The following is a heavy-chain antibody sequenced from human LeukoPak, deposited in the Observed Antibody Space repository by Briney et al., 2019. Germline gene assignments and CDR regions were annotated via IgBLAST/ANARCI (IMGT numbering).Heavy chain of an antibody. D-gene: IGHD3-10*01. V-gene: IGHV3-53*01. CDR2: IYSGGKT. CDR1: GFSVSDNY. Sequence: GGSLRLSCAASGFSVSDNYMGWVRQAPGKGLKWVSVIYSGGKTYYAVSVKGRITLSRDTSKNTLFLQMKSLRAEDTAVYYCARGGAYYGSGSYYWYFDLWGRGTLVTVSS. CDR3: ARGGAYYGSGSYYWYFDL. J-gene: IGHJ2*01.